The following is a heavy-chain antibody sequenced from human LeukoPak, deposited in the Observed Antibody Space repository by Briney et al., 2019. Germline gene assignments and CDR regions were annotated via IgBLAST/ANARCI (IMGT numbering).Heavy chain of an antibody. CDR1: GGSFSGYY. V-gene: IGHV4-34*01. D-gene: IGHD3-22*01. Sequence: SETLSLTCAVYGGSFSGYYWSWIRQPPGKGLEWIGEINHSGSTNYNPSLKSRATISVDTSKNQFSLKLSSVTAADTAVYYCARLYYDSSDQPFDYWGQGTLVTVSS. CDR2: INHSGST. J-gene: IGHJ4*02. CDR3: ARLYYDSSDQPFDY.